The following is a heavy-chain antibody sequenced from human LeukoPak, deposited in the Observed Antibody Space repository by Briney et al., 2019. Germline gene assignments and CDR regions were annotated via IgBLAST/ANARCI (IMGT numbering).Heavy chain of an antibody. Sequence: ASVKVSCKASGYTFTGYYMHWVRQAPGQGLEWMGWINPNSGGTNYAQKFQGRVTMTRDTSISTAYMELSRLRSDDTAVYYCARSYNGDSDPFSYYYYYMDVWSKGTTVTISS. J-gene: IGHJ6*03. CDR1: GYTFTGYY. CDR2: INPNSGGT. CDR3: ARSYNGDSDPFSYYYYYMDV. V-gene: IGHV1-2*02. D-gene: IGHD4-17*01.